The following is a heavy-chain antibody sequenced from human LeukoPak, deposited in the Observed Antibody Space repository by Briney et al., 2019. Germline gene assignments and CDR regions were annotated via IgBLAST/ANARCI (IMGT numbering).Heavy chain of an antibody. CDR3: AKGDEYDTSGYDAFDI. V-gene: IGHV3-21*01. CDR2: ISSSSSYI. CDR1: GFTFSSYS. J-gene: IGHJ3*02. Sequence: GGSLRLSCAASGFTFSSYSMNWVRQAPGKGLEWVSSISSSSSYIYYADSVKGRFTISRDNAKNSLYLQMNSLRAEDTAVYYCAKGDEYDTSGYDAFDIWGQGTMVTVSS. D-gene: IGHD3-22*01.